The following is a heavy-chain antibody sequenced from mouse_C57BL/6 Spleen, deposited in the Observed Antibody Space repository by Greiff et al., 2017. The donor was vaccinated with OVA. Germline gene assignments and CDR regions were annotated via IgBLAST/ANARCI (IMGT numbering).Heavy chain of an antibody. D-gene: IGHD1-1*01. Sequence: VQLQQSGPELVKPGASVKIPCKASGYTFTDYNMDWVKQSHGKSLEWIGDINPNNGGTIYNQKFKGKATLTVDKSSSTAYMELRSLTSEDTAVYYCARNYYGSSYSYYYAMDDWGQGTSVTVSS. J-gene: IGHJ4*01. CDR2: INPNNGGT. CDR3: ARNYYGSSYSYYYAMDD. V-gene: IGHV1-18*01. CDR1: GYTFTDYN.